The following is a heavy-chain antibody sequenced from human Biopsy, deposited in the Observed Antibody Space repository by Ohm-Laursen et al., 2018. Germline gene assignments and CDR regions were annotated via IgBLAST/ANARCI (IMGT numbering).Heavy chain of an antibody. CDR3: ARDSGGMATILDAFDL. CDR2: IYFTGST. D-gene: IGHD5-24*01. Sequence: TLSLTCTVSADSIRNFYWTWIRQPPGQGLEWIGYIYFTGSTNYNPSLKSRVTISVDTSKNQFSLRLSSVTAADTAVYYCARDSGGMATILDAFDLWGQGTMVTVSP. CDR1: ADSIRNFY. V-gene: IGHV4-59*01. J-gene: IGHJ3*01.